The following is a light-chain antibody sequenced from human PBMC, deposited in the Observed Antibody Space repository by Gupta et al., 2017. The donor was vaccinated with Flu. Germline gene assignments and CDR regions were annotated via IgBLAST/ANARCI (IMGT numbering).Light chain of an antibody. Sequence: EVVLTQSPGTLSLSPGERATLACRASQSVRANYLAWYQQKPGQAPRLLIYATSSRASGIPDRFSGSGSGTDFTLTISRLEPEDFAVYYCQQYGGSPPNTFGGGTKVEI. J-gene: IGKJ4*01. CDR3: QQYGGSPPNT. CDR2: ATS. CDR1: QSVRANY. V-gene: IGKV3-20*01.